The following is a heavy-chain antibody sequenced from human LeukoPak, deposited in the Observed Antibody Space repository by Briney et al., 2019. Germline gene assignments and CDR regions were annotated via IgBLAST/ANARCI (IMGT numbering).Heavy chain of an antibody. D-gene: IGHD3-10*01. CDR2: IKQDGTEK. Sequence: GGSLRLSCAASGFTFSSYSMNWVRQAPGKGLEWVASIKQDGTEKHYVDSVKGRFTISRDNAKKLVYLQMNSLTAEDTAVYYCARVPMVRGVMYNWFDPWGQGTLVTVSS. CDR1: GFTFSSYS. V-gene: IGHV3-7*03. CDR3: ARVPMVRGVMYNWFDP. J-gene: IGHJ5*02.